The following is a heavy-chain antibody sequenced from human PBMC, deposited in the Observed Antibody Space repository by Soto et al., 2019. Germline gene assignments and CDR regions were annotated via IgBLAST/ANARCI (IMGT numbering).Heavy chain of an antibody. J-gene: IGHJ5*02. CDR2: INHSGSP. V-gene: IGHV4-34*01. CDR1: GGSFSGYY. CDR3: ATANWSHHYFDP. Sequence: SETLSLTCAVYGGSFSGYYWSWLRQPPGKGLEWIGEINHSGSPNYNPSLKSRVTISVDTSKNQFPLKMTSVTAADTAVYYCATANWSHHYFDPWGQGTLVTVSS. D-gene: IGHD1-1*01.